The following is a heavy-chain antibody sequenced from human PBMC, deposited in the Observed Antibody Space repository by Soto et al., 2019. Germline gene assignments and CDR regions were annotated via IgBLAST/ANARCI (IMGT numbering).Heavy chain of an antibody. D-gene: IGHD3-10*01. V-gene: IGHV4-31*03. Sequence: QVQLQESGPGLVKPSQTLSLTCTVSGGSISSGGYYWSWIRQHPGKGLEWIGYIYYSGSTYYNPSLTGRVTIPGDTSKNQFSLKLSSVTAADTAVYYCARVSRTITLLFDYWGQGTLVTVSS. CDR1: GGSISSGGYY. CDR2: IYYSGST. CDR3: ARVSRTITLLFDY. J-gene: IGHJ4*02.